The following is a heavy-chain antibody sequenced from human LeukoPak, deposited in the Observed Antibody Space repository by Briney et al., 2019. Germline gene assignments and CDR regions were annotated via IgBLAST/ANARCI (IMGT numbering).Heavy chain of an antibody. V-gene: IGHV4-59*01. D-gene: IGHD5-12*01. CDR1: GCSISSYY. CDR2: IFYSGST. CDR3: ARHVRGYGGYDSINFFDF. J-gene: IGHJ4*02. Sequence: PSGTLSLTCTVSGCSISSYYWSWIRQPPGKGLEWIGYIFYSGSTDYNPYLKSRVSISVDTSKHQFSLHLSSVAAADTAMYYCARHVRGYGGYDSINFFDFWGQGTLVTVSS.